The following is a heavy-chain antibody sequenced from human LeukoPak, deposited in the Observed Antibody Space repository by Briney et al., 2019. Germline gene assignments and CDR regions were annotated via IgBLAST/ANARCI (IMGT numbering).Heavy chain of an antibody. Sequence: GGSLRLSCAASGFTFSSYAMSWVRQAPGKGLEWVSVISGSGGSTHYADSVKGRFTISRDNSKNTVYLQMNSLRAEDTAVYYCAKDPGSSSWLGAFDIWGHGTMVTVSS. V-gene: IGHV3-23*01. CDR3: AKDPGSSSWLGAFDI. CDR1: GFTFSSYA. D-gene: IGHD6-13*01. CDR2: ISGSGGST. J-gene: IGHJ3*02.